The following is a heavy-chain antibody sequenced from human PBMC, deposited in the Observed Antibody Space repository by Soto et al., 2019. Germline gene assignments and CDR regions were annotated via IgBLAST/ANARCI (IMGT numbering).Heavy chain of an antibody. CDR3: ARRSSRNYVDY. V-gene: IGHV4-59*01. J-gene: IGHJ4*02. CDR2: IYYSGST. Sequence: SETLSLTCTVSGGSISSYYWSWIRQPPGKGLEWIGHIYYSGSTNYNPSLKSRVTISVDTSKNQFSLKLSSVTAADTAVYYCARRSSRNYVDYWGQGTLVTVSS. CDR1: GGSISSYY.